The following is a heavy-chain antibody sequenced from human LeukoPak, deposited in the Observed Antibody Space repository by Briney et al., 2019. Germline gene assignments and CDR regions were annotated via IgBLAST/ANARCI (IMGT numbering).Heavy chain of an antibody. D-gene: IGHD5-18*01. CDR1: GGSISSYY. Sequence: SETLSLTCTVSGGSISSYYWSWIRQPPGKGLEWIAYISDIGSINYNPSLKSRVTISLDTSKNQFSLKLSSVTAADTAVYYCARSLERDTAMVGRRDYWGQGTLVTVSS. J-gene: IGHJ4*02. CDR3: ARSLERDTAMVGRRDY. V-gene: IGHV4-59*12. CDR2: ISDIGSI.